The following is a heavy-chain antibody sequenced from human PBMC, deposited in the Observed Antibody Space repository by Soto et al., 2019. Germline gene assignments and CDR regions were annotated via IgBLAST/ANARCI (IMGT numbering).Heavy chain of an antibody. J-gene: IGHJ4*02. V-gene: IGHV3-49*03. D-gene: IGHD3-3*01. CDR3: TSFGVVKPDLED. Sequence: GGSLRLSCTASGFTFGDYAMSWFRQAPGKGLEWVGFIRSKAYGGTTEYAASVKGRFTISRDDSKSIAYLQMNSLKTEDTAVYYCTSFGVVKPDLEDWGQGTLVTVSS. CDR1: GFTFGDYA. CDR2: IRSKAYGGTT.